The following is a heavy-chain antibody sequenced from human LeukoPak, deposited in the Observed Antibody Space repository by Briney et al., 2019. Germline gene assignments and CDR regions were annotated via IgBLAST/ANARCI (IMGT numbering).Heavy chain of an antibody. CDR2: IYYTGIT. CDR3: TRHDAVPVIGHGMGV. CDR1: GGSISSCY. Sequence: PSETLSLTCTVSGGSISSCYWSWIRQPPGKGLEWIGYIYYTGITNYNPSLESRVTISVDTSKNQFSLKLNSVTAAGTAVYYCTRHDAVPVIGHGMGVWGQGTTVTVSS. D-gene: IGHD3-16*02. V-gene: IGHV4-59*08. J-gene: IGHJ6*02.